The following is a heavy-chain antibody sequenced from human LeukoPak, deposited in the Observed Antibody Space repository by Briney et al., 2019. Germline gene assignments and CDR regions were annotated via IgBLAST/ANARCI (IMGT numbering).Heavy chain of an antibody. CDR3: ARASGAPTEPNWFDP. CDR1: GGSLNSVGYY. Sequence: SETLSLTCTVSGGSLNSVGYYWSWIRQHPGKGLEWIGYIYFNGNTYYNPSLKSRVTILLDTSKKQFSLKLISVTAADTAVYYCARASGAPTEPNWFDPWGEGTLVTVSS. CDR2: IYFNGNT. V-gene: IGHV4-31*03. D-gene: IGHD1-26*01. J-gene: IGHJ5*02.